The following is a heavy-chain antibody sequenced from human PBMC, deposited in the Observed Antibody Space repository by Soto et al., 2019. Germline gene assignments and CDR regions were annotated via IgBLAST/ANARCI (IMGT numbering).Heavy chain of an antibody. D-gene: IGHD6-13*01. V-gene: IGHV3-21*01. CDR1: GFTFSTYN. CDR3: ARALPAAGRPLYFYC. CDR2: ISSSSSYI. Sequence: SLRLSCAASGFTFSTYNMNWVRQAPGKGLEWVSSISSSSSYIYYADSVKGRFTISRDNAKNSLFLQMNSLRAEDTAVYYCARALPAAGRPLYFYCWGQGTLVTVSS. J-gene: IGHJ4*02.